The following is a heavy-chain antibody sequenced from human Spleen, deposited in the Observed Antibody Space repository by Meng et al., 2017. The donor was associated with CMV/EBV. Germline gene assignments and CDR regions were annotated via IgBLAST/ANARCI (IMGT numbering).Heavy chain of an antibody. CDR2: IYYSGST. CDR3: VRDLQTGLGPDDAFDV. Sequence: SETLSLTCTVSGGSISSSSYYWGWIRQPPGKGLEWIGSIYYSGSTYYNPSLKSRVTISVDTSKNQFSLKLSSVTAADTAVYYCVRDLQTGLGPDDAFDVWGLGTMVTVSS. V-gene: IGHV4-39*02. CDR1: GGSISSSSYY. J-gene: IGHJ3*01. D-gene: IGHD3-9*01.